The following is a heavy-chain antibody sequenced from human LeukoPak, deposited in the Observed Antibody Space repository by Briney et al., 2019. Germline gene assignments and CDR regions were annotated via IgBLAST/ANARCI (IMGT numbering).Heavy chain of an antibody. CDR3: ARHVWLQPFDY. Sequence: PSETLSLTCSVSGGSMNSYYWSWIRQSPGKGLEWIGYIYYSGSTNYNPSLKSRVTISVDMSKNQFSLKLSSVTAADTAVYYCARHVWLQPFDYWGQGTLVTVSS. CDR2: IYYSGST. V-gene: IGHV4-59*08. CDR1: GGSMNSYY. J-gene: IGHJ4*02. D-gene: IGHD3-9*01.